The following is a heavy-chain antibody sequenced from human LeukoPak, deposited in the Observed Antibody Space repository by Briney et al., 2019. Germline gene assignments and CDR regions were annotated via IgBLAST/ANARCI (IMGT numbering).Heavy chain of an antibody. V-gene: IGHV5-51*01. D-gene: IGHD6-13*01. J-gene: IGHJ5*02. Sequence: GESLKISCRGSGYSFTSYWIGWVRQMPGKGLEWMGIIYPGVSDTRYSPSFQGQVTISADKSISTAYLQWSSLKASDTAMYYCARGSSSWTNWFDPWGQGTLVTVSS. CDR3: ARGSSSWTNWFDP. CDR1: GYSFTSYW. CDR2: IYPGVSDT.